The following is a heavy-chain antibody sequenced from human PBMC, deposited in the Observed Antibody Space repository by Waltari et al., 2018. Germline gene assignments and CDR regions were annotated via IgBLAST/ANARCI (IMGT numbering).Heavy chain of an antibody. D-gene: IGHD6-19*01. CDR3: ARVSSSGWDYYYYGMDV. CDR1: GFTFSSYS. CDR2: ISSSSSYI. Sequence: EVQLVESGGGLVKPGGSLRLSCAASGFTFSSYSMNWVRQAPGKGLEWVSSISSSSSYIYDADSVKGRFTISRDNAKNSLYLQMNSLRAEDTAVYYCARVSSSGWDYYYYGMDVWGQGTTVTVSS. J-gene: IGHJ6*02. V-gene: IGHV3-21*01.